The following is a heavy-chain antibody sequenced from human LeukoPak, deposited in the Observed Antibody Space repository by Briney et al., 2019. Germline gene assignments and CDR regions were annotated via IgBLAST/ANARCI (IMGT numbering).Heavy chain of an antibody. CDR1: GFAFSSYG. J-gene: IGHJ4*02. CDR3: AKNAATYYYDSSGYYDHFDY. D-gene: IGHD3-22*01. CDR2: IRYDGTIK. V-gene: IGHV3-30*02. Sequence: GRSLRLSCATSGFAFSSYGMHWVRQAPGKGLEWVGFIRYDGTIKYYADSMKGRFTISRDNSKNTLYLQMNTLRADDTAVYYCAKNAATYYYDSSGYYDHFDYWGQGTLVTVSS.